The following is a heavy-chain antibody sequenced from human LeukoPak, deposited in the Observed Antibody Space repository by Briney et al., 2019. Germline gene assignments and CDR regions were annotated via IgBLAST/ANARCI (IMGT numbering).Heavy chain of an antibody. V-gene: IGHV4-34*01. J-gene: IGHJ5*02. CDR2: INHSGST. CDR1: GGSFSVYY. CDR3: ARGTGVDIVATIPARLGDKFDP. Sequence: KPAETLSLTCAVYGGSFSVYYWSWIRQPPGKGLEWIGEINHSGSTKYNPSLKSRVTLSVDTSKNQFSLKLGSVTAADTAVYYCARGTGVDIVATIPARLGDKFDPWGQGTLVTVSS. D-gene: IGHD5-12*01.